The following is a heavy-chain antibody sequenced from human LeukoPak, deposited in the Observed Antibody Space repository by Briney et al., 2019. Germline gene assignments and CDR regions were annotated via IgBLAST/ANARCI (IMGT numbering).Heavy chain of an antibody. J-gene: IGHJ4*02. CDR2: INHSGST. CDR3: ARRRSSWLYYFDY. V-gene: IGHV4-34*01. D-gene: IGHD6-13*01. Sequence: PSETLSLTCAVYGGSFSGYYWSWIRKPPGKGLDWIGEINHSGSTNYNPSLKSRVTISVDTSKNQFSLKLSSVTAADTAVYYCARRRSSWLYYFDYWGQGTLVTVSS. CDR1: GGSFSGYY.